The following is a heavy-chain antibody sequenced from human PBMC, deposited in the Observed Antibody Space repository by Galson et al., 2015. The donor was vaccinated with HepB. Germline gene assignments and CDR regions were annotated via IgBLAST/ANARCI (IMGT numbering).Heavy chain of an antibody. D-gene: IGHD3-9*01. CDR3: ATEYVLRYFDWLPPFDY. V-gene: IGHV1-24*01. J-gene: IGHJ4*02. CDR1: GYTLTELS. CDR2: FDPEDGET. Sequence: VKVSCKVSGYTLTELSMHWVRQAPGKGLEWMGGFDPEDGETIYAQKFQGRVTMTEDTSTDTAYMELSSLRSEDTAVYYCATEYVLRYFDWLPPFDYWGQGTLVTVSS.